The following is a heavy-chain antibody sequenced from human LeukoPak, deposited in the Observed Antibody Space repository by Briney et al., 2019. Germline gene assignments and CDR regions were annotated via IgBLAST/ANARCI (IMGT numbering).Heavy chain of an antibody. D-gene: IGHD6-6*01. Sequence: GTSVKVSCKASGYTSTNYYMHWVRLAPGQGLEWMGIIDPSNGRTSYAQKFQGRVTVTSDTSTNTVFMDLSSLRSDDTAVYYCARVGGGYSSSSGRDYWGQGTLVTVSS. J-gene: IGHJ4*02. CDR2: IDPSNGRT. CDR3: ARVGGGYSSSSGRDY. CDR1: GYTSTNYY. V-gene: IGHV1-46*03.